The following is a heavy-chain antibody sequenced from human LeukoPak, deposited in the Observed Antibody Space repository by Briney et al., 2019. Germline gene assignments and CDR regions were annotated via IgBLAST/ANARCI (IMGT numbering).Heavy chain of an antibody. J-gene: IGHJ4*02. CDR3: AKVRANRFASFDY. D-gene: IGHD1/OR15-1a*01. CDR1: GFTFSSYG. CDR2: ISGSGGTT. V-gene: IGHV3-23*01. Sequence: GGSLKLSCAASGFTFSSYGMSWVRQAPGKGLEWVSGISGSGGTTYYADSVKGRFTISRDNSKITLYLQMNSLRAEDTAVYYCAKVRANRFASFDYWGQGTLVTVSS.